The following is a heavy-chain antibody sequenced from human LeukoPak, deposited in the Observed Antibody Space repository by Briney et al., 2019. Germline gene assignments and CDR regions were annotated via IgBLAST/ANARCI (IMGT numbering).Heavy chain of an antibody. V-gene: IGHV3-11*01. Sequence: MPGGSLRLSCAASGFTFSDYYMSWLRQAPGKGLEWVSYISSSGTTISYTDSVKGRFTISRDNAKNSLYLQMNSLRAEDTAVYYCARDYRSTFDYWGQGTLVTVSS. CDR2: ISSSGTTI. J-gene: IGHJ4*02. D-gene: IGHD1-26*01. CDR1: GFTFSDYY. CDR3: ARDYRSTFDY.